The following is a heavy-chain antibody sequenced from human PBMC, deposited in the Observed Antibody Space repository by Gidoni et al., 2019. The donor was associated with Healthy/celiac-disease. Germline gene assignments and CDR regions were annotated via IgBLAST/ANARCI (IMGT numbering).Heavy chain of an antibody. J-gene: IGHJ4*02. Sequence: QLQLQESGPGLVKPSETLSLTCTVSGGSISSSSYYWGWIRQPPGKGLEWIGSIYYSGSTYYNPSLKSRVTISVDTSKNQFSLKLSSVTAADTAVYYCARPPVAGTGYFDYWGQGTLVTVSS. V-gene: IGHV4-39*01. CDR1: GGSISSSSYY. CDR3: ARPPVAGTGYFDY. CDR2: IYYSGST. D-gene: IGHD2-15*01.